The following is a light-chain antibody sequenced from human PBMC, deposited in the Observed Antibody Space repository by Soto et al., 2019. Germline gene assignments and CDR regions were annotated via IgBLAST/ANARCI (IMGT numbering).Light chain of an antibody. Sequence: DIQMTQSPSSLSASVVDRVTITCRASQSISSYLNWYQQKPGEAPKILIYTASGLQRGVPSRFSGNGSGTDFTLTISSLQPEDSATYYCQQSYSTLTFGGGTKVDIK. CDR3: QQSYSTLT. V-gene: IGKV1-39*01. CDR1: QSISSY. CDR2: TAS. J-gene: IGKJ4*01.